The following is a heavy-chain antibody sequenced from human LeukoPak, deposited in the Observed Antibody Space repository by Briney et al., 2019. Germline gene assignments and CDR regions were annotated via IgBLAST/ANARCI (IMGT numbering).Heavy chain of an antibody. CDR1: GGSISSYY. Sequence: SETLSLTCTVSGGSISSYYWSRVRQPPGKGLEWIGYIYYSGSTNYNPSLKSRVTISVDTSKNQFSLKLSSVTAADTAVYYCARDSYGYYQFDYWGQGTLVTVSS. J-gene: IGHJ4*02. CDR2: IYYSGST. CDR3: ARDSYGYYQFDY. V-gene: IGHV4-59*01. D-gene: IGHD5-18*01.